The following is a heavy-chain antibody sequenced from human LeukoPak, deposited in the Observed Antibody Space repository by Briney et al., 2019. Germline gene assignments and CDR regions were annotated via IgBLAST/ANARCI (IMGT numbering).Heavy chain of an antibody. Sequence: GASVKVSCKASGYTFTSYGISWVRQAPGQGLEWMGWISAYNGNTHYAQKLQGRVSMTTDTSTSTVYMELSSLRSEDTAVYYCAREYSSGWYSRRWYYYYYMDVWGKGTTVTVSS. V-gene: IGHV1-18*01. D-gene: IGHD6-19*01. CDR2: ISAYNGNT. J-gene: IGHJ6*03. CDR1: GYTFTSYG. CDR3: AREYSSGWYSRRWYYYYYMDV.